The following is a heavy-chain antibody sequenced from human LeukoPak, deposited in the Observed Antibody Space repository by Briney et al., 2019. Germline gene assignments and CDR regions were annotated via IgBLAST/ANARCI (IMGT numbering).Heavy chain of an antibody. CDR2: ISAYNGNT. J-gene: IGHJ4*02. CDR1: GYTFTSYG. D-gene: IGHD6-13*01. V-gene: IGHV1-18*01. Sequence: ASVKVSCKASGYTFTSYGISWVRQAPGQGLEWMGWISAYNGNTNYAQKLQGRVTMTTDTSTSTAYMELRSLRSDDTAVYYCARDPGPYSSSWYRGDYWGQGTLVTVSS. CDR3: ARDPGPYSSSWYRGDY.